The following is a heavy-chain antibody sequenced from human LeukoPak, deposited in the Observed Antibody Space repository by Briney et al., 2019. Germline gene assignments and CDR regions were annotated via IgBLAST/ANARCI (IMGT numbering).Heavy chain of an antibody. CDR1: GFTFSSYA. J-gene: IGHJ4*02. CDR3: AREIAAATLFDY. D-gene: IGHD6-13*01. Sequence: GGSPRLSCAASGFTFSSYAMHWVRQAPGKGLGWVAVISYDGSNKYYADSVKGRFTISRDNSKNTLYLQMNSLRAEDTAVYYCAREIAAATLFDYWGQGTLVTVSS. V-gene: IGHV3-30*01. CDR2: ISYDGSNK.